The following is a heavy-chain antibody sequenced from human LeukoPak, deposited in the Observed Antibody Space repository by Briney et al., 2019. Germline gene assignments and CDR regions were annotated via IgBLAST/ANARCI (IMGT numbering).Heavy chain of an antibody. V-gene: IGHV3-74*03. D-gene: IGHD1-1*01. CDR3: VRDNDSIFDY. Sequence: GGSLRLSCAASGFTFSSFWMHWVRQAPGKGLMLVSRIHSDGSTTTYADSVKGRFTISRDNAKNTLYLQMNSLRAEDTAVYYCVRDNDSIFDYWGQGTLVTVSS. J-gene: IGHJ4*02. CDR1: GFTFSSFW. CDR2: IHSDGSTT.